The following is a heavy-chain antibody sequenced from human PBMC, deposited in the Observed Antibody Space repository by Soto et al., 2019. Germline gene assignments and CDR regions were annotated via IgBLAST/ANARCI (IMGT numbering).Heavy chain of an antibody. CDR3: ARAMTTLQFAYYYYGMDV. CDR1: GGSISSGDYY. D-gene: IGHD4-17*01. Sequence: SETLSLTCTVSGGSISSGDYYWSWIRQPPGKGLEWIGYIYYSGSTYYNPSLKSRVTISVDTSKNQFSLKLSSVTAADTAVYYCARAMTTLQFAYYYYGMDVWGQGTTVTVSS. J-gene: IGHJ6*02. CDR2: IYYSGST. V-gene: IGHV4-30-4*01.